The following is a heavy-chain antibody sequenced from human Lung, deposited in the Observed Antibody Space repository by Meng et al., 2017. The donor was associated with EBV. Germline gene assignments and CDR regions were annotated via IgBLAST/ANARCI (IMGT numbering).Heavy chain of an antibody. V-gene: IGHV4-4*02. CDR2: IYHSGST. CDR1: GGAISSINW. CDR3: ARVAAAGNEWFDP. D-gene: IGHD6-13*01. Sequence: QGPLKEAGPGLCEPAATLPLTCAVSGGAISSINWWTWVRQPPGKGLEWIGEIYHSGSTNYNPSLKSRVTISVDKSKNQFSLKLSSVTAADTAVYYCARVAAAGNEWFDPWGQGTLVTVSS. J-gene: IGHJ5*02.